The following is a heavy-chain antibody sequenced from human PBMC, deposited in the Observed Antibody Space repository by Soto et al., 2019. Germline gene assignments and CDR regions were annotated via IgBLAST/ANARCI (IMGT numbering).Heavy chain of an antibody. V-gene: IGHV3-53*01. CDR3: AGGGCISTSCYSPYYYYGMDV. J-gene: IGHJ6*02. CDR1: GFTVISNY. Sequence: GGSLRLSCAASGFTVISNYMAWVRQAPGKGLEWVSVIYSGGSAYYADSVKGRFTISRDNSKNTLYLQMNSLRAEDTAVYYCAGGGCISTSCYSPYYYYGMDVWGQGTTVTVSS. CDR2: IYSGGSA. D-gene: IGHD2-2*01.